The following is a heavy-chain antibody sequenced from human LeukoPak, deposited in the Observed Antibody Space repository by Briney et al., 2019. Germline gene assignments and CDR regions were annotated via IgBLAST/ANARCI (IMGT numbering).Heavy chain of an antibody. CDR3: ARLSVFGVARRGVTNWFDP. J-gene: IGHJ5*02. V-gene: IGHV1-46*01. CDR1: GYTFTSYG. CDR2: INPSGGST. D-gene: IGHD3-10*01. Sequence: ASVKVSCKASGYTFTSYGISWVRQAPGQGLEWMGIINPSGGSTSYAQKFQGRVTMTRDMSTSTVYMELSSLRSEDTAVYYCARLSVFGVARRGVTNWFDPWGQGTLVTVSS.